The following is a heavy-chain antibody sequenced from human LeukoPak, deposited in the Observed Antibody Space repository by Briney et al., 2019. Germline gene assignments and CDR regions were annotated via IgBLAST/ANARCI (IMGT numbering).Heavy chain of an antibody. Sequence: GGSLRLSCAASGFTFSSYDMSWVRQAPGKGLEWVSGISGRGFNTYYADSVKGRFTISRDNSKNTLYLQMNSLRAEDTAVYYCTTDLTYDYVWGSYRSTLYDYWGQGTLVTVSS. CDR1: GFTFSSYD. D-gene: IGHD3-16*02. CDR3: TTDLTYDYVWGSYRSTLYDY. CDR2: ISGRGFNT. V-gene: IGHV3-23*01. J-gene: IGHJ4*02.